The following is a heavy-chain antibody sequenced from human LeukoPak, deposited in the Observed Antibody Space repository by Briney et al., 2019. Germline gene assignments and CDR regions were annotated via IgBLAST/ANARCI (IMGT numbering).Heavy chain of an antibody. Sequence: ASVKVSCKASGYTFTSYYMHWVRQAPGQGLEWMGIINPSGGSTSYAQKFQGRDTMTRDTSTSTVYMELSSLRSEDTAVYYCARDEADYGGNGHDAFDIWGQGTMVTVSS. CDR2: INPSGGST. J-gene: IGHJ3*02. V-gene: IGHV1-46*01. D-gene: IGHD4-23*01. CDR1: GYTFTSYY. CDR3: ARDEADYGGNGHDAFDI.